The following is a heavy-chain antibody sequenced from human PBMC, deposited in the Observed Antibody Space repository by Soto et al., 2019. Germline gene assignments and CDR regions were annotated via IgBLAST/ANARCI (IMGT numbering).Heavy chain of an antibody. V-gene: IGHV4-59*08. D-gene: IGHD3-10*01. CDR1: GGSISSYY. Sequence: SETLSLTCTVSGGSISSYYWSWIRQPPGKGLEWIGYIYYSGSTNYNPSLKSRVTISVDTSKNQFSLKLSSVTAADTAVYYCARLPDRFGEHYYYYGMDVWGQGTTVTVSS. J-gene: IGHJ6*02. CDR2: IYYSGST. CDR3: ARLPDRFGEHYYYYGMDV.